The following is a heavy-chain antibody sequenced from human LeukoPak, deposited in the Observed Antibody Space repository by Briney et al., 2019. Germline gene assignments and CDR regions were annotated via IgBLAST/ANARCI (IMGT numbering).Heavy chain of an antibody. CDR3: ARWCGLTYSSSWYHSCQGLGAFDI. CDR2: IIPIFGTA. D-gene: IGHD6-13*01. Sequence: ASVKVSCKASGGTFSSYAISWVRQAPGQGLEWMGGIIPIFGTANYAQKFKGRVTITTDESTSTAYMELSSLRSEDTAVYYCARWCGLTYSSSWYHSCQGLGAFDIWGQGTMVTVSS. V-gene: IGHV1-69*05. J-gene: IGHJ3*02. CDR1: GGTFSSYA.